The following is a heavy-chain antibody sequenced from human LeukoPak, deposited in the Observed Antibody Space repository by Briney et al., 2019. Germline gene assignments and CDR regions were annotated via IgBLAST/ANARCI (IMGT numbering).Heavy chain of an antibody. CDR2: INHSGST. D-gene: IGHD1-26*01. V-gene: IGHV4-34*01. CDR1: GGSFSGYY. J-gene: IGHJ4*02. Sequence: PSETLSLTCAVYGGSFSGYYWSWIRQPPGKGLEWIGEINHSGSTNYNPSLKSRVTISVDTSKNQFSLKLSSVTAADTAVYYCARQEWELPFDYWGQGTLVTVSS. CDR3: ARQEWELPFDY.